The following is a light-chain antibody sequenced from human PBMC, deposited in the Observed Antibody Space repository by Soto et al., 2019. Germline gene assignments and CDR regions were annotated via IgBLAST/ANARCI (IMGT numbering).Light chain of an antibody. CDR1: SGSIASNY. V-gene: IGLV6-57*01. CDR3: QSFDSTSVV. CDR2: EDY. J-gene: IGLJ2*01. Sequence: NFMLTQPHSVSESPGKTVTLSCTRSSGSIASNYVQWFQQRPGSSPTTVIYEDYQRPSGVPDRFSASVDSSSNSASLTISGLTTEDEADYYCQSFDSTSVVFGGGTKVTVL.